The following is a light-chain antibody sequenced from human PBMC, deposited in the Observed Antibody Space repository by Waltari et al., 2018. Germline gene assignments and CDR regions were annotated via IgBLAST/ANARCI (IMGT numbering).Light chain of an antibody. J-gene: IGKJ1*01. CDR2: GAS. V-gene: IGKV3-15*01. Sequence: EIVMTQSPATLSVSPGARATLSGRASQSVSSNLAWYQQKPGQAPRLLIYGASTRVTGIPARFSGSGSGTEFTLTISSLQSEDFALYYRQQYNNWPRTFGQGTKVEIK. CDR3: QQYNNWPRT. CDR1: QSVSSN.